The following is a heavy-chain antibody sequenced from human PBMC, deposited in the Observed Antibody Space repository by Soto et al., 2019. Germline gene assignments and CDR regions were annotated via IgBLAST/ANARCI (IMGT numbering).Heavy chain of an antibody. CDR1: GGTFSKYA. D-gene: IGHD2-15*01. CDR3: ARGRYSSGGSCYSSFDI. CDR2: IIPIFATA. Sequence: QVQLVQSGAEVKKPGSSVKVSCKASGGTFSKYAISWVRQAPGQGLEWMGGIIPIFATANYAQKFQGRVTINADESTSTAYMELSSPRSEDTAVYYCARGRYSSGGSCYSSFDIWGPGTMVTVSS. J-gene: IGHJ3*02. V-gene: IGHV1-69*01.